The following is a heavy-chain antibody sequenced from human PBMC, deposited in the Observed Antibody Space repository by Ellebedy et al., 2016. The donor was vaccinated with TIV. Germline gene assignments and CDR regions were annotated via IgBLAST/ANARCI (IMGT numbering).Heavy chain of an antibody. D-gene: IGHD3-10*01. CDR2: MNPNSGNT. CDR1: GYTFTSYD. Sequence: AASVKVSCKASGYTFTSYDINWVRQATGQGLAWMGWMNPNSGNTGYAQKFQGRVTITRNTSISTDYMELSSLRSEDTAVYYCAKVYGSGSYLYYYYGMDVWGQGTTVTVSS. V-gene: IGHV1-8*03. J-gene: IGHJ6*02. CDR3: AKVYGSGSYLYYYYGMDV.